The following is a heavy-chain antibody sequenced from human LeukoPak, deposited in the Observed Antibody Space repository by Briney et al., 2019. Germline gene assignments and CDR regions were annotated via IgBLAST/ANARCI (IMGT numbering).Heavy chain of an antibody. CDR1: GGSFSGYY. Sequence: NTSETLSLTCAVYGGSFSGYYWSWIRQPPGKGLEWIGEINHSGSTNYNPSLKSRVTISVDTSKNQFSLKLSSVTAADTAVYYCARDGSYFDYWGQGTLVTVSS. D-gene: IGHD1-26*01. J-gene: IGHJ4*02. CDR3: ARDGSYFDY. CDR2: INHSGST. V-gene: IGHV4-34*01.